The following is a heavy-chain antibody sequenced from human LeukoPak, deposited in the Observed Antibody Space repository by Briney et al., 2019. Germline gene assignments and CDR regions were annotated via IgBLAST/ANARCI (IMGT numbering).Heavy chain of an antibody. J-gene: IGHJ4*02. CDR1: AFTFSSYS. CDR3: TTGDFGLLWFGELYGRDY. D-gene: IGHD3-10*01. CDR2: ISGSSSDI. Sequence: PGGSLRLSCAGSAFTFSSYSMNWVRQAPGKGLEWVSSISGSSSDIYYADSVKGRFSISRDNAKNSLYLQMNSLKTEDTAVYYCTTGDFGLLWFGELYGRDYWGQGTLVTVSS. V-gene: IGHV3-21*03.